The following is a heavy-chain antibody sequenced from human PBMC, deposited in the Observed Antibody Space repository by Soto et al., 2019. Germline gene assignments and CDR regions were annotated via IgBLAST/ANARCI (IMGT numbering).Heavy chain of an antibody. Sequence: SETLSLTCAVYGGSFSGYDWSWIRQPPGKGLEWIGEINHSGSTNYNPSLKSRVTISVDTSKNQFSLKLSSVTAADTAVYYCARGAMVRGKFDPWGQGTLVTVSS. V-gene: IGHV4-34*01. J-gene: IGHJ5*02. CDR1: GGSFSGYD. CDR2: INHSGST. D-gene: IGHD3-10*01. CDR3: ARGAMVRGKFDP.